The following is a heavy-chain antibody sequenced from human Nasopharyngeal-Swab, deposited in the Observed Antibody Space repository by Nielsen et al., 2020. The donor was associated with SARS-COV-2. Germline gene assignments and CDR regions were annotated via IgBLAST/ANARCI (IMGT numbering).Heavy chain of an antibody. CDR2: ISGRGGSS. D-gene: IGHD6-19*01. J-gene: IGHJ4*02. V-gene: IGHV3-23*01. CDR3: ARDGQGAVDLDY. Sequence: GGSLRLSCAASGFTFSTYAMTWVRQVPGKGLEWVSGISGRGGSSFYSDSVKGRFTMSRDDAKNILYLQMNSLRTEDTAVYYCARDGQGAVDLDYWGQGSLVTVSS. CDR1: GFTFSTYA.